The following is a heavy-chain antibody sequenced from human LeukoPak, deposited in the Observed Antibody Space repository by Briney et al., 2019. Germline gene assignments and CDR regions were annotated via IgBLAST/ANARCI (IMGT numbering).Heavy chain of an antibody. V-gene: IGHV3-30*04. CDR2: ISSDGNTK. J-gene: IGHJ4*02. D-gene: IGHD3-9*01. CDR3: VRDLTYGARFDY. Sequence: GGSLRLSCVGSGFTFTDYAIHWLRQAPGKGMESVAFISSDGNTKFYADSLKGRITISRDNFRNTVFLEMSTLRPEDTALYFCVRDLTYGARFDYWDQGTLVTVSS. CDR1: GFTFTDYA.